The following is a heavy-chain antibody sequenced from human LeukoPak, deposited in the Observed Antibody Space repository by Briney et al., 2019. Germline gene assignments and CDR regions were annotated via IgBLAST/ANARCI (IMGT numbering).Heavy chain of an antibody. J-gene: IGHJ4*02. CDR3: ARDRSNNNDRYFDF. V-gene: IGHV3-7*01. CDR1: GFTFSNYW. CDR2: IKQDGSER. Sequence: QPGGSLRLSCAASGFTFSNYWMTWVRQAPGKGLEWVATIKQDGSERYDVDSLRGRFTISRDNTRKSLYLHMNSLRAEDTAVYYCARDRSNNNDRYFDFWGQGTLVIVSS. D-gene: IGHD1-14*01.